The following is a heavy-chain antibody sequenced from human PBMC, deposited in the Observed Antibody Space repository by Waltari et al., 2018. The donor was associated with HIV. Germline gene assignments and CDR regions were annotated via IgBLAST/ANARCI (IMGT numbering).Heavy chain of an antibody. CDR2: NYYIGTT. D-gene: IGHD3-22*01. J-gene: IGHJ4*02. Sequence: QVQLQESGTGLVKPSDTLSLTCAVSGYSISSSHWWGWIRQPPGKGLEWIGYNYYIGTTHNNPAHMRRVAMSVDTAKNQFSLKLTSVTAVDTTMYYCAGTSPYDSSGYYFDYWGRGILVTVSS. CDR1: GYSISSSHW. V-gene: IGHV4-28*01. CDR3: AGTSPYDSSGYYFDY.